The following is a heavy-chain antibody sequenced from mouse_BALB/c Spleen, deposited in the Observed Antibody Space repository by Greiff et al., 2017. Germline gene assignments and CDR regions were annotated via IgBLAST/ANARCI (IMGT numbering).Heavy chain of an antibody. CDR3: ARDLYGSAWFAY. J-gene: IGHJ3*01. Sequence: EVKVEESGGGLVQPGGSLRLSCATSGFTFTDYYMSWVRQPPGKALEWLGFIRNKANGYTTEYSASVKGRFTISRDNSQSILYLQMNTLRAEDSATYYCARDLYGSAWFAYWGQGTLVTVSA. CDR1: GFTFTDYY. D-gene: IGHD1-1*01. V-gene: IGHV7-3*02. CDR2: IRNKANGYTT.